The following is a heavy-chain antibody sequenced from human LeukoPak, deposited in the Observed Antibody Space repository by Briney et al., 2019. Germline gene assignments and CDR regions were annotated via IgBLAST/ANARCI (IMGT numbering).Heavy chain of an antibody. CDR1: GFTFSNFW. CDR2: IKSKTDGGTT. Sequence: AGGSLRLSCAASGFTFSNFWMSWVRQAPGKGLEWVGLIKSKTDGGTTDYTAPVKGRFTISRDDSKHTLSLQMNSLKTEDKAVYYCTTGQGSAYAPWGQGTLVTVSS. V-gene: IGHV3-15*01. D-gene: IGHD5-12*01. CDR3: TTGQGSAYAP. J-gene: IGHJ5*02.